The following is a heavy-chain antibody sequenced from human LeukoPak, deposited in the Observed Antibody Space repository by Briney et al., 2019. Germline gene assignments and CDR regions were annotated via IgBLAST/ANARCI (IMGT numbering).Heavy chain of an antibody. D-gene: IGHD2-21*01. J-gene: IGHJ3*02. CDR2: ISGSGSVT. CDR1: GFGFSDYY. CDR3: ARSRGFSISDSFNI. V-gene: IGHV3-11*04. Sequence: PGGSLRLSCAASGFGFSDYYMNWIRQAPGKGLEWVSYISGSGSVTYLADSVKGRFTVPKDSARNSLYLQMNSLRAEDSAVYFCARSRGFSISDSFNIWGQGTMVTVSS.